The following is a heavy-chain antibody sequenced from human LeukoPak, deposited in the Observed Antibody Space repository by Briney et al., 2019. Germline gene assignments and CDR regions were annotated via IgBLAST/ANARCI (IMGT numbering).Heavy chain of an antibody. Sequence: GGSLRLSCAASGFTFSSYWMHWVRHAPGKGLVWVSRIKSDGSGTTYADSVQGRFTISRDNAKNSLYLQMNSLRAEDTAVYYCARDSTPHYYGSGSYYTDAFDIWGQGTMVTVSS. CDR1: GFTFSSYW. V-gene: IGHV3-74*01. CDR2: IKSDGSGT. D-gene: IGHD3-10*01. CDR3: ARDSTPHYYGSGSYYTDAFDI. J-gene: IGHJ3*02.